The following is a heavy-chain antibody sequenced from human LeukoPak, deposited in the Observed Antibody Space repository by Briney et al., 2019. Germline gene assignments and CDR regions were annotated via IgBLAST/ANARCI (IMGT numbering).Heavy chain of an antibody. CDR1: GFTFSSYA. CDR3: ARGDGSGSYHY. CDR2: ISYDGSNK. D-gene: IGHD3-10*01. V-gene: IGHV3-30-3*01. Sequence: GGSLRLSCAASGFTFSSYAMHWVRQAPGKGLEWVAVISYDGSNKYYADSVKGRFTISRDNSKNTLYLQMNGLRAEDTAVYYCARGDGSGSYHYWGQGTLVTVSS. J-gene: IGHJ4*02.